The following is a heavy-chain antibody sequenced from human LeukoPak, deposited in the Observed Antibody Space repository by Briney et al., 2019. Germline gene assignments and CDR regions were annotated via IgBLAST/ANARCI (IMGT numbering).Heavy chain of an antibody. Sequence: PSETLCLTCTVSGGSTSTYYWTWIPQPPGKGLEWIGYIYYSGTTIHNPSLKSRVTISVDTAKDQFSLKLSSVTAADTAIYYCARQKGPANWFYPWGQGILVTVSS. J-gene: IGHJ5*02. V-gene: IGHV4-59*08. CDR2: IYYSGTT. CDR1: GGSTSTYY. CDR3: ARQKGPANWFYP.